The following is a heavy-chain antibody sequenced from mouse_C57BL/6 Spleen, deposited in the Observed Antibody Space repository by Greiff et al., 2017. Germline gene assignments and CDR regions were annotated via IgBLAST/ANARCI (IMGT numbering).Heavy chain of an antibody. Sequence: VQLQQSGAELVRPGASVKLSCKASGYTFTDYYINWVKQRPGQGLEWIARIYPGRGNTYYNEKFKGKATLTAEKSSSTAYMQLSSLTSEDSAVYFCARTGSSYVKYFDVWGTGTTVTVSS. CDR3: ARTGSSYVKYFDV. V-gene: IGHV1-76*01. CDR1: GYTFTDYY. CDR2: IYPGRGNT. D-gene: IGHD1-1*01. J-gene: IGHJ1*03.